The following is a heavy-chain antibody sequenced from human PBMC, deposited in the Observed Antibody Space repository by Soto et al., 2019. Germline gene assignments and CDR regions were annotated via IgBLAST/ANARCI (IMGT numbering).Heavy chain of an antibody. Sequence: PSETLSITYTVSGCSIISGGYYWSWIRQHPGKGLEWIGYIYYSGSTYYNPSLKSRVTISVDTSKNQFSLKLSSVTAADTAVYYCAREVRGDPFYFDYWGQGTLVTVSS. CDR3: AREVRGDPFYFDY. CDR1: GCSIISGGYY. V-gene: IGHV4-31*03. J-gene: IGHJ4*02. D-gene: IGHD4-17*01. CDR2: IYYSGST.